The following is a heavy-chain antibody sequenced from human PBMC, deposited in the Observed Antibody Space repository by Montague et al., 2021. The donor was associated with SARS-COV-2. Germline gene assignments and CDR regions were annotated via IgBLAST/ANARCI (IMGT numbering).Heavy chain of an antibody. CDR2: IYWSDDK. V-gene: IGHV2-5*01. J-gene: IGHJ2*01. D-gene: IGHD3-3*01. CDR1: GFSLKTSGEG. Sequence: PALVKPTQTLTLTCTFSGFSLKTSGEGVGWIRQSPGKAPEWLALIYWSDDKNYSPSLKSRHTISKDTSKNQVVLSMTNMGPVDKATYYCAHPRAYCSYSTGYRNWNFDHWGRGTLVTVSS. CDR3: AHPRAYCSYSTGYRNWNFDH.